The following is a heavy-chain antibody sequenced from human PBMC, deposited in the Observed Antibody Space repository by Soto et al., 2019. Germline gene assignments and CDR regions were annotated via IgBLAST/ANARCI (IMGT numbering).Heavy chain of an antibody. CDR1: GGSISRYY. J-gene: IGHJ6*02. CDR2: IYDSGST. Sequence: SETLSLTCTVSGGSISRYYWSWIRQPPGKGLEWIGYIYDSGSTNYNTSLKSRVTISVDTSKNQFSLQLSSVTAADTAVYYCAVTDIYYYYGMDVWGQGTTVTVSS. D-gene: IGHD2-21*02. V-gene: IGHV4-59*01. CDR3: AVTDIYYYYGMDV.